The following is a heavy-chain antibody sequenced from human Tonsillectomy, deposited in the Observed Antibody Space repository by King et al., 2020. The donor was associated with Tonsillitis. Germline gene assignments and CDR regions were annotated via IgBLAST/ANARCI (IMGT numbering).Heavy chain of an antibody. CDR1: GYTFTNYY. CDR3: ARELAVEVIAATPGNH. V-gene: IGHV1-46*01. CDR2: VHPSDGRT. Sequence: VQLVQSGAEVKKPGASVKVSCKASGYTFTNYYIHWVRQAPGQGLEWMGVVHPSDGRTSYPQKFQGRVTMTRDTSTGTVYMELSILRSEDTAVYFCARELAVEVIAATPGNHWGQGTLVTVSS. J-gene: IGHJ4*02. D-gene: IGHD2-15*01.